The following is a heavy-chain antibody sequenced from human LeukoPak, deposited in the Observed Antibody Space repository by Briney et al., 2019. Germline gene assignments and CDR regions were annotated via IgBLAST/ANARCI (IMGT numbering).Heavy chain of an antibody. Sequence: SETLSLTCGVYGGSLSGYYWSWLRQPPGKGLEWIGEINHSGSTNYNPSLQSRVTISVDTSKNQCSLELSSVTAADTALYSCARGPYYDSSRYYASWGQGTLVTVHS. J-gene: IGHJ4*02. CDR3: ARGPYYDSSRYYAS. V-gene: IGHV4-34*01. D-gene: IGHD3-22*01. CDR2: INHSGST. CDR1: GGSLSGYY.